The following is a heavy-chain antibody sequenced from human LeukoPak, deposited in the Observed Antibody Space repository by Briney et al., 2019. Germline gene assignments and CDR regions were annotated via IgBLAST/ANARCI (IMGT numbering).Heavy chain of an antibody. CDR1: GFTFSSYG. CDR2: ISYDGSNK. D-gene: IGHD2-2*01. Sequence: PGGSLRLSCAASGFTFSSYGMHWVRQAPGKGLEWVAVISYDGSNKYYADSVKGRFTISRDNSKNTLYLQMNSLRAEDTAVYYCARDPYISPGAPKWAYSWFDPWGQGTLVAVSS. J-gene: IGHJ5*02. V-gene: IGHV3-30*03. CDR3: ARDPYISPGAPKWAYSWFDP.